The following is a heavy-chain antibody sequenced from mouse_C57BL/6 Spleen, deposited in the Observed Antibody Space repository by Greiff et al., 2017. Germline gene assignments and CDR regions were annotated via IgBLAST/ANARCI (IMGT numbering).Heavy chain of an antibody. V-gene: IGHV1-15*01. CDR3: TGYGNYERVGY. J-gene: IGHJ3*01. Sequence: QVQLQQSGAELVRPGASVTLSCKASGYTFTDYEMHWVKQTPVHGLEWIGAIDPETGGTAYNQKFKGKAILTADKSSSTAYMELRSLTSEDSAVYYCTGYGNYERVGYWGQGTLVTVST. CDR2: IDPETGGT. D-gene: IGHD2-10*02. CDR1: GYTFTDYE.